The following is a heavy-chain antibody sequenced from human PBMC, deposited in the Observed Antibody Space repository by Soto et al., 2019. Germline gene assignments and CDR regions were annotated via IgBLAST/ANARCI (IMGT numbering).Heavy chain of an antibody. CDR2: ISGYNGDT. D-gene: IGHD4-17*01. Sequence: QVQLVQSGGEVKQPGASVKVSCKTSGYTFTSDGISWVRQAPGQGLEWMGWISGYNGDTKYVQKFQGRVTLTTDTSTNTAYMEVRSLRSEDTAVYYCARDWVGDLAYWGQGTLVTVSS. CDR1: GYTFTSDG. J-gene: IGHJ4*02. CDR3: ARDWVGDLAY. V-gene: IGHV1-18*01.